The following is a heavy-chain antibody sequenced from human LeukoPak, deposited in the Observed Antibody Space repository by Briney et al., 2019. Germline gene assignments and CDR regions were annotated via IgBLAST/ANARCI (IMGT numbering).Heavy chain of an antibody. Sequence: SETLSLTCAVCGGSFSGYYWSWLRQPPGKGLEWIGEINHSGSTNYNPSLNSRVTISVDTSKNQLSLKLSSVTPADTAIYYCARAPPEESWLVYFDSWGQGTLVTVSS. CDR2: INHSGST. CDR3: ARAPPEESWLVYFDS. CDR1: GGSFSGYY. V-gene: IGHV4-34*01. J-gene: IGHJ4*02. D-gene: IGHD6-19*01.